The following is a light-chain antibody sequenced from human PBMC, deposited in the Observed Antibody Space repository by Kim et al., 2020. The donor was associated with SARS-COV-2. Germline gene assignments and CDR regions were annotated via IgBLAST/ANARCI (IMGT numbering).Light chain of an antibody. J-gene: IGLJ1*01. CDR1: SSDVGGYNY. V-gene: IGLV2-14*01. CDR3: SSNTSSSTYG. Sequence: QSALTQPASVSGSPGQSITIPCTGTSSDVGGYNYVSWYQQHPGKAPKLMIYDVSKRPSGVSNRFSGSKSGNTASLTISGLQAEDEADYCCSSNTSSSTYGYRTETKV. CDR2: DVS.